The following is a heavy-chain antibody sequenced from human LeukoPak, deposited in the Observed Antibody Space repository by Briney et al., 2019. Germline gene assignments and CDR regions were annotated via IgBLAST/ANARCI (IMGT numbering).Heavy chain of an antibody. CDR3: ARVRPGYYYYMDV. D-gene: IGHD3-10*01. V-gene: IGHV4-59*01. Sequence: SETLSLTCTVSGGSISSYYWSWIRQPPGKGLEWIGYIYYSGSTNYNPSLKSRVTISVDTSKNQFSLKLNSVTAADTAVYYCARVRPGYYYYMDVWGKGTTVTVSS. CDR2: IYYSGST. CDR1: GGSISSYY. J-gene: IGHJ6*03.